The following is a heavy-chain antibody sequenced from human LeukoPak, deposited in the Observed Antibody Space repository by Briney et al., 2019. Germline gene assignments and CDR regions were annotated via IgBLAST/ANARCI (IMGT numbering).Heavy chain of an antibody. CDR3: ARPRVEWSRPFYFDY. CDR2: IKQDGSEK. V-gene: IGHV3-7*01. CDR1: GFTFSSYW. Sequence: QAGGSLRLSCAASGFTFSSYWMSWVRQAPGKGLEWVANIKQDGSEKYYVDSVKGRFTISRDNAKNSLYLQMNSLRAEDTAVYYCARPRVEWSRPFYFDYWGQGTLVTVNS. D-gene: IGHD3-3*01. J-gene: IGHJ4*02.